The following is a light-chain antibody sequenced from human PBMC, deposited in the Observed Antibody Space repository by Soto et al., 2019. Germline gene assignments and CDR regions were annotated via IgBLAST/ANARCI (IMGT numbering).Light chain of an antibody. Sequence: EIVMTQSPATLSVSPGERATLSCRASQSVSSNLAWYQQKPGQAPRLLIYGASTRATGIPARFSGSGSGTEFTLTISGLQSEDFAVYYCQQYNNWLQTFGQGTKVDI. CDR1: QSVSSN. CDR2: GAS. J-gene: IGKJ1*01. CDR3: QQYNNWLQT. V-gene: IGKV3-15*01.